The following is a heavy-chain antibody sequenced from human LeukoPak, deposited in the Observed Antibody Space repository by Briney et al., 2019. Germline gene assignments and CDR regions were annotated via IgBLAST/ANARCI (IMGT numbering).Heavy chain of an antibody. D-gene: IGHD6-6*01. CDR2: ISSSSSYI. J-gene: IGHJ4*02. CDR1: VFTFSSYS. V-gene: IGHV3-21*01. CDR3: ARDLEYSSSPFEYYFDN. Sequence: GGSLRLSCAPSVFTFSSYSMNWVRQAPGKGLEGVSSISSSSSYIYYADSVKGRFTISRDNAKNSLYLQMNSLRAEDTAVYYCARDLEYSSSPFEYYFDNWGQGTLVTVSS.